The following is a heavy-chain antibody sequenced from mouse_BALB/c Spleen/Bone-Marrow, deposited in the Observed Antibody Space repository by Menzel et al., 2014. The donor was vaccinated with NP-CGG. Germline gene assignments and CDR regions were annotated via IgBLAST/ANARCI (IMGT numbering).Heavy chain of an antibody. V-gene: IGHV1-7*01. CDR2: INPSTGYT. J-gene: IGHJ3*01. Sequence: VKLVESGAELAKPGASVKMSCKTSGYTFTTYWIHWVKQRPGQGLEWIGYINPSTGYTEYNQKFKDKATLTADKSSSTAYMQLSSLTSEEYAVYYCAREGIYYGNTWVAYWGQGILVTVSA. D-gene: IGHD2-1*01. CDR3: AREGIYYGNTWVAY. CDR1: GYTFTTYW.